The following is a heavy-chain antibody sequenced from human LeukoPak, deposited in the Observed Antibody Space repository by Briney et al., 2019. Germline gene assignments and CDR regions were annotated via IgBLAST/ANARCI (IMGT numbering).Heavy chain of an antibody. CDR1: GGSFSGYY. V-gene: IGHV4-34*01. D-gene: IGHD4-17*01. CDR3: ASSNLNGDYDNFY. CDR2: INHSGST. J-gene: IGHJ4*02. Sequence: SETLSLTCAVYGGSFSGYYWSWIRQPPRKGLEWIGEINHSGSTNYNPSLKSRVTISVDTSKNQFSLKLSSVTAADTAVYYCASSNLNGDYDNFYWGQGTLVTVSS.